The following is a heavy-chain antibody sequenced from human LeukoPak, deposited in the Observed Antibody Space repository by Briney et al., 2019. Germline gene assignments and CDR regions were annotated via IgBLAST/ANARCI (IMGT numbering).Heavy chain of an antibody. Sequence: SETLSLTCTVSGGSISSSSYYWGWIRQPPGKGLEWIGSIYYSGSTYYNPSLKSRVTISVDTSKNQFSLKLSSVTAADTAVYYCARGLFRSSSWAGNWFDPWGQGTLVTVSS. J-gene: IGHJ5*02. CDR3: ARGLFRSSSWAGNWFDP. D-gene: IGHD6-13*01. CDR1: GGSISSSSYY. V-gene: IGHV4-39*07. CDR2: IYYSGST.